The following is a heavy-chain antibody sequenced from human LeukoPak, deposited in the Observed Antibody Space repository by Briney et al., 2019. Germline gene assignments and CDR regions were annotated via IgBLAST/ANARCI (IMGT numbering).Heavy chain of an antibody. CDR3: ARYSGSYYYPPAWDL. J-gene: IGHJ4*02. CDR2: TSTSGGSA. D-gene: IGHD1-26*01. Sequence: GGSLRLSCAASGFTFSNNAMSWVRQAPGKGLEWVSATSTSGGSAYYADSVKGRFTISRDNSKNTLYLQMDSLRADDTALYYCARYSGSYYYPPAWDLWGQGTLVTVSS. V-gene: IGHV3-23*01. CDR1: GFTFSNNA.